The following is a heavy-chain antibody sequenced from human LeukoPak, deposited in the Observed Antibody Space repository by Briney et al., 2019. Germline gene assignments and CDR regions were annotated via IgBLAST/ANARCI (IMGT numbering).Heavy chain of an antibody. CDR1: GFTFSSYA. Sequence: GGSLRLSCAASGFTFSSYAMSWVRQAPGKWLEWVSAISGSGGSTYYADSVKGRFTISRDNSKNTLYLQMNSLRAEDTAVYYCAKAPLVYGDPYYFDYWGQGTLVTVSS. CDR3: AKAPLVYGDPYYFDY. J-gene: IGHJ4*02. V-gene: IGHV3-23*01. D-gene: IGHD4-17*01. CDR2: ISGSGGST.